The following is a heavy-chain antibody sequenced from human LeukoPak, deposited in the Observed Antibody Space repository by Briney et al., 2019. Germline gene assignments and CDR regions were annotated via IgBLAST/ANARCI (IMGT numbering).Heavy chain of an antibody. CDR2: ITESGAST. V-gene: IGHV3-23*01. D-gene: IGHD5-18*01. CDR1: GFTFTTYW. CDR3: AKERTYRYFDY. Sequence: QSGGSLRLSCAASGFTFTTYWMTWVRQAPGKGLQWVSSITESGASTFHADSVKGRFTISRDNSKNTLYLQMNSLRDEDTATYYCAKERTYRYFDYWGQGTLVTVSS. J-gene: IGHJ4*02.